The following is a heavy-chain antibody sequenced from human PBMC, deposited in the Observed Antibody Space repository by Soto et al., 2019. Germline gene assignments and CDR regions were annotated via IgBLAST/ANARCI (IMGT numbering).Heavy chain of an antibody. Sequence: GASVKVSCKASGYTFTSYAMHWVRQAPGQRLEWMGWINAGNGNTKYSQKFQGRVTITRDTSASTAYMELSSLRSEDTAVYYCARDRYDFWSGLYYYGMDVWGQGTTVTVSS. J-gene: IGHJ6*02. CDR1: GYTFTSYA. V-gene: IGHV1-3*01. D-gene: IGHD3-3*01. CDR2: INAGNGNT. CDR3: ARDRYDFWSGLYYYGMDV.